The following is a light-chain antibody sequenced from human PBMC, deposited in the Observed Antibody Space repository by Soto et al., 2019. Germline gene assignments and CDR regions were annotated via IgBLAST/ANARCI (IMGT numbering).Light chain of an antibody. CDR3: NSYTSTSTWV. CDR1: SSDVGGYNY. J-gene: IGLJ3*02. CDR2: DVS. Sequence: QTALTQHASVSGSPGQSITISCTGTSSDVGGYNYVSWYQQHPGKAPKLMIYDVSNRPSGVSNRFSGSKSGNTASLTISGLQAEDEADYYCNSYTSTSTWVFGGGTKLTVL. V-gene: IGLV2-14*01.